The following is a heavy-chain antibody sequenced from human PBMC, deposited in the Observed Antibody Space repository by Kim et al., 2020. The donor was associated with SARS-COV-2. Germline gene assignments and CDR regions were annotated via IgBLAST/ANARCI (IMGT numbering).Heavy chain of an antibody. D-gene: IGHD3-22*01. CDR3: TFYDRRGNYDP. V-gene: IGHV3-49*03. J-gene: IGHJ5*02. CDR1: EFSIGDYA. CDR2: IRNQDFGATT. Sequence: GGSLRLSCTASEFSIGDYAMTWFRQGPGRGLEWLSLIRNQDFGATTEYAASVKGRFTISRDDSKSVAYLQMNSLKPEDTAVYFCTFYDRRGNYDP.